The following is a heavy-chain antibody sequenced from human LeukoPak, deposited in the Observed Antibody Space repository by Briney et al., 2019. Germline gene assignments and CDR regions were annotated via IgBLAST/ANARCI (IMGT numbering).Heavy chain of an antibody. CDR3: AKALDSGSYYGPEFFDY. CDR1: GFTFSSYA. D-gene: IGHD1-26*01. J-gene: IGHJ4*02. V-gene: IGHV3-23*01. Sequence: GGSLRLSCAASGFTFSSYAMSWVRQAPGKGLEWVSAISGSGGSTYYADSVKGRFTIPRDNSKNTLYLQMNSLRAEDTAVYYCAKALDSGSYYGPEFFDYWGQGTLVTVSS. CDR2: ISGSGGST.